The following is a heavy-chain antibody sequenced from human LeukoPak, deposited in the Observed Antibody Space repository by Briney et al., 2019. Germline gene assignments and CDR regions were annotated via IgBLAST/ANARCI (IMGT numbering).Heavy chain of an antibody. V-gene: IGHV3-7*03. Sequence: GGSLRLSCAASGFTFSSYWMSWVRQAPGKGLEWVANIKQDGSEKYYVDSVKGRFTISRDNAKNSLYLQMNSLRAEDTAVYYCARVPNDYSMRVGLYGMDVWGQGTTVTVSS. J-gene: IGHJ6*02. CDR1: GFTFSSYW. CDR2: IKQDGSEK. D-gene: IGHD4-11*01. CDR3: ARVPNDYSMRVGLYGMDV.